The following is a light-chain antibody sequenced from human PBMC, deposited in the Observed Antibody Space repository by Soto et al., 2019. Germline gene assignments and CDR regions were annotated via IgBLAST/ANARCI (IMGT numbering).Light chain of an antibody. CDR2: GNI. Sequence: QSVLTQPPSVSGAPGQRVTSSCTGSSSNSGAGYDVHWYQQRPGTAPKLLIFGNINRPSGVPDRFSGSKSGTSASLAITGLQAEDEGDYYCQSYDSTLSARYVFGTGTKVTVL. V-gene: IGLV1-40*01. J-gene: IGLJ1*01. CDR1: SSNSGAGYD. CDR3: QSYDSTLSARYV.